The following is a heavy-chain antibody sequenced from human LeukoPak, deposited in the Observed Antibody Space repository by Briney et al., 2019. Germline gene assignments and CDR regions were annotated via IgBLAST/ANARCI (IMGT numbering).Heavy chain of an antibody. V-gene: IGHV4-30-2*01. Sequence: SQTLSLTCTVSGGSISSGGYYWSWIRQPPGKGLEWIGYIYHSGSTYYNPSLKSRVTISVDRSKNQFSLKLSSVTAADTAVYYCASSGSYGNDRFDPWGQGTLVTVSS. CDR2: IYHSGST. J-gene: IGHJ5*02. CDR1: GGSISSGGYY. CDR3: ASSGSYGNDRFDP. D-gene: IGHD1-26*01.